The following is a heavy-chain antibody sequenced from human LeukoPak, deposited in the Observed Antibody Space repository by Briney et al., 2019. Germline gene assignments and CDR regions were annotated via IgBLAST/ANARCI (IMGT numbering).Heavy chain of an antibody. V-gene: IGHV3-30*04. D-gene: IGHD2-2*03. CDR1: GFTFSSYA. J-gene: IGHJ5*02. Sequence: PGRSLRLSCAASGFTFSSYAMHWVRQAPGKGLEWVAVISYDGSNKYYADSVKGRFTISRDNSKNTLYVQMNSLRAEDTAVYYCARDGYCGSTSCYGWFDPWGQETLVTVPS. CDR2: ISYDGSNK. CDR3: ARDGYCGSTSCYGWFDP.